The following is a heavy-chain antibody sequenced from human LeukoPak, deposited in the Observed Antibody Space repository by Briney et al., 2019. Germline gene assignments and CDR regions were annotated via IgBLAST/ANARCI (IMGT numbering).Heavy chain of an antibody. Sequence: ASVKVSCKASGYTFTSYYMHWVRQAPGQGLEWMGWINPNSGGTNYAQKFQGRVTMTRDTSISTAYMELSRLRSDDTAVYYCARDGQQWLVLDYYYGMDVWGQGTTVTVSS. CDR3: ARDGQQWLVLDYYYGMDV. D-gene: IGHD6-19*01. J-gene: IGHJ6*02. CDR1: GYTFTSYY. CDR2: INPNSGGT. V-gene: IGHV1-2*02.